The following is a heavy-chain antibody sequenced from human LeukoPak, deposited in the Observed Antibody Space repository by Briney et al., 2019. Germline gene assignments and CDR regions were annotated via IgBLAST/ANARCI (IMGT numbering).Heavy chain of an antibody. D-gene: IGHD2-2*02. Sequence: GGSLRLSCAASGFTFSSYAISWVRQAPGQGLEWMGGIIPIFGTANYAQKFQGRVTITADESTSTAYMELSSLRSEDTAVYYCARCVTPAAIENAFDIWGQGTMVTVSS. CDR2: IIPIFGTA. V-gene: IGHV1-69*01. CDR3: ARCVTPAAIENAFDI. CDR1: GFTFSSYA. J-gene: IGHJ3*02.